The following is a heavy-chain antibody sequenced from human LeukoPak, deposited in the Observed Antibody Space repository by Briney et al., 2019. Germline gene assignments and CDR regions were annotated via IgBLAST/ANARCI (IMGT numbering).Heavy chain of an antibody. CDR3: AQQWLVMGAFDI. CDR1: GFSFSSYA. V-gene: IGHV3-23*01. CDR2: ISGRGDST. Sequence: GGSLRLSCADSGFSFSSYAMSWVRQAPGKGLEWVSAISGRGDSTYYADSVKGRFTISGDNSKNTLYLQMNSLRAEDTAVYYCAQQWLVMGAFDIWGQGTMVTVSS. J-gene: IGHJ3*02. D-gene: IGHD6-19*01.